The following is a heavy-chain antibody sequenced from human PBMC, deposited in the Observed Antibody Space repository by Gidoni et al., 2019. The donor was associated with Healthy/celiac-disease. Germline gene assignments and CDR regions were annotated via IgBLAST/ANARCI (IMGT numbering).Heavy chain of an antibody. CDR2: ISYDGSNK. CDR3: ARDRVVVVAATAFDI. D-gene: IGHD2-15*01. J-gene: IGHJ3*02. Sequence: QVQLVASGGGVVQPGRSLGLACAASGFTVSSYAMHWVRQAPGKGLEWVAVISYDGSNKYYADSVKGRFTISRDNSKNTLYLQMNSLRAEDTAVYYCARDRVVVVAATAFDIWGQGTMVTVSS. V-gene: IGHV3-30-3*01. CDR1: GFTVSSYA.